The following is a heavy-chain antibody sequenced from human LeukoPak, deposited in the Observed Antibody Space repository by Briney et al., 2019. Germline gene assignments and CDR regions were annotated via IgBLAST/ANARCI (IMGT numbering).Heavy chain of an antibody. Sequence: PSETLSLTCTVSGGSISSYYWSWIRQPPGKGLEWIGYIYYSGSTKYNPSLKGRVTISVHTSNNQFSLKLSSVTAADTAVYYCARERGVGATTFDYWGQGTLVTVSS. J-gene: IGHJ4*02. D-gene: IGHD1-26*01. V-gene: IGHV4-59*12. CDR1: GGSISSYY. CDR2: IYYSGST. CDR3: ARERGVGATTFDY.